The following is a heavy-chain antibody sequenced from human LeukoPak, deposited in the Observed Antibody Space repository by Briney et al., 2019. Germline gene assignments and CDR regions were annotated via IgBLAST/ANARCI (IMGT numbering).Heavy chain of an antibody. Sequence: ASVKVSCKASGGTFSSYAISWVRQAPGQGPEWMGWINAYNGNTNYAQNLQGRVTMTTDTSTRTAYMELRSLRSDDTAVYYCARCTFGGVIVRDFDYWGQGTLVTVSS. CDR1: GGTFSSYA. CDR2: INAYNGNT. D-gene: IGHD3-16*02. V-gene: IGHV1-18*01. J-gene: IGHJ4*02. CDR3: ARCTFGGVIVRDFDY.